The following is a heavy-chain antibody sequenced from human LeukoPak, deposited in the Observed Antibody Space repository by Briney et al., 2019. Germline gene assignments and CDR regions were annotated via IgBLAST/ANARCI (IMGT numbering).Heavy chain of an antibody. Sequence: GASVKVSCKASGYTFTSYDINWVRQATGQGLEWMGWMNPNSGNTGYAQKFQGRVTMTRNTSISTAYMELSSLRSEDTAVYYCARPNSVLRFLEWPKGGYYYYYMDDWGKGTTVTVSS. D-gene: IGHD3-3*01. CDR2: MNPNSGNT. J-gene: IGHJ6*03. V-gene: IGHV1-8*01. CDR3: ARPNSVLRFLEWPKGGYYYYYMDD. CDR1: GYTFTSYD.